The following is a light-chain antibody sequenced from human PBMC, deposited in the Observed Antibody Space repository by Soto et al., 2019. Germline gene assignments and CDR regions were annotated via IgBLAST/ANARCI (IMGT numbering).Light chain of an antibody. CDR1: QSVSSSY. J-gene: IGKJ1*01. CDR2: GAS. Sequence: EIVLTQSPGTLSLSPGEGATLSCRASQSVSSSYLAWYQQKGGQAPRLLIYGASSRATGIPDRFSGSGSGTDFTLTISRLEPEDFAVYYCQQYVRSPWTFGQGTKVEIK. V-gene: IGKV3-20*01. CDR3: QQYVRSPWT.